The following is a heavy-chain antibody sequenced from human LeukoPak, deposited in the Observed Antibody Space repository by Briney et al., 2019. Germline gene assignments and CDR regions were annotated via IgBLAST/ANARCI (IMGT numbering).Heavy chain of an antibody. D-gene: IGHD5-12*01. V-gene: IGHV4-4*07. J-gene: IGHJ5*02. Sequence: PSETLSLTCTVSGGSISSYYWSWIRQPAGKGLEWIGRIYTSGSTNYNPSLKSRVTMSVDTSKNQFSLKLSSVTAADTAVYYCAREMNIVATIRNWFDPWGQGTLVTVSS. CDR1: GGSISSYY. CDR2: IYTSGST. CDR3: AREMNIVATIRNWFDP.